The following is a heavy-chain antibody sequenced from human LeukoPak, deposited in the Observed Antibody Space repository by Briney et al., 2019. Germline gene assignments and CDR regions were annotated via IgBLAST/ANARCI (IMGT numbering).Heavy chain of an antibody. D-gene: IGHD5-18*01. CDR2: INPNSGGT. V-gene: IGHV1-2*02. CDR3: ARDIVMVTYWFDP. J-gene: IGHJ5*02. Sequence: ASVKVSCKASGYTFTGYYMHWVRQAPGQGLDGMGWINPNSGGTNYAQKFQGRVTMTRDTSFSTAYMVLRRLRSDDTAVYYCARDIVMVTYWFDPWGQGTLVTVSS. CDR1: GYTFTGYY.